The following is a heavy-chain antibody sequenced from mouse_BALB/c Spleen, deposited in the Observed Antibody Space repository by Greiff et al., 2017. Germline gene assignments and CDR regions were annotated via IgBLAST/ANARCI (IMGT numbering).Heavy chain of an antibody. CDR2: ISSGGGST. CDR3: ARDDRRAMDY. V-gene: IGHV5-12-1*01. D-gene: IGHD2-12*01. J-gene: IGHJ4*01. Sequence: EVKLVESGGGLVKPGGSLKLSCAASGFAFSSYDMSWVRQTPEKRLEWVAYISSGGGSTYYADTVKGRFTISRDNPKNTLFLQMTSLRSEDTAMYYCARDDRRAMDYWGQGTSVTVSS. CDR1: GFAFSSYD.